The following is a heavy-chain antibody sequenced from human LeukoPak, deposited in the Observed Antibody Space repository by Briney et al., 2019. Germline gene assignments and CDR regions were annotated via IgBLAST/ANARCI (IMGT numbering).Heavy chain of an antibody. V-gene: IGHV3-74*01. CDR3: ARADDGANSWVNY. Sequence: PGGSLRLSCAASGFTFSSYWMHWVRQAPGKGLVWISRINSDGSGTSYADSVKGRFTISRDNAKNTLYLQMNSLRAEDTAVYCCARADDGANSWVNYWGQGTLVTVSP. D-gene: IGHD4-23*01. CDR2: INSDGSGT. CDR1: GFTFSSYW. J-gene: IGHJ4*02.